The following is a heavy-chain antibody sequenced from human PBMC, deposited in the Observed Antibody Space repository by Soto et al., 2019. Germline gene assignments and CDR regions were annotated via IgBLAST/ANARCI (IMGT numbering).Heavy chain of an antibody. CDR2: IIPIFGTA. V-gene: IGHV1-69*13. J-gene: IGHJ6*02. Sequence: SVKVSCKASGGTFSSYAISWVRQAPGQGLEWMGGIIPIFGTANYAQKFQGRVTITADESTSTAYMELSSLRSEDTAVYYCARSSIAARYYYYYYGMDVWGQGTTVTVSS. D-gene: IGHD6-6*01. CDR3: ARSSIAARYYYYYYGMDV. CDR1: GGTFSSYA.